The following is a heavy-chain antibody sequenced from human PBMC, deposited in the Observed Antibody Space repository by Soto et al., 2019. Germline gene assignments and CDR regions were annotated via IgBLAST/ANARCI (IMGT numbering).Heavy chain of an antibody. J-gene: IGHJ6*02. Sequence: EVQLVESGGGLIQPGGSLRLSCAASGFTFSSYEMNWVRQAPGKGLEWVSYISSSGSTIYYADSVKGRFTISRDNAKNSLYLQMNSLRAEDTAVYYCARESGGVRDIVATMTDPPADYGMDVWGQGTTVTVSS. D-gene: IGHD5-12*01. CDR3: ARESGGVRDIVATMTDPPADYGMDV. CDR2: ISSSGSTI. CDR1: GFTFSSYE. V-gene: IGHV3-48*03.